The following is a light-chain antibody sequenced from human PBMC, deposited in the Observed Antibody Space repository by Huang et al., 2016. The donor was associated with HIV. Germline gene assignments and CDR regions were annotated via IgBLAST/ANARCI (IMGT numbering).Light chain of an antibody. CDR2: CAS. J-gene: IGKJ1*01. Sequence: DIQLTQSPSAMAASVGDRFTITCRATHDIYNYLAWFQQQPGKAPKRLIYCASSLQTGGPSRFSGSGSGTEFTLTINNLQPEDSATYFCLQHKNFHEPTFGQGTKIEIK. CDR3: LQHKNFHEPT. CDR1: HDIYNY. V-gene: IGKV1-17*03.